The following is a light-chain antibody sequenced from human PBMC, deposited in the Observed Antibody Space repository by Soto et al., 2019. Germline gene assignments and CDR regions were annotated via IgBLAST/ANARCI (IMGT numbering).Light chain of an antibody. Sequence: QSVLTQPASLSGSPGQSITISCTGTSSDVGGYKYVSWYQQHPGKAPKLLIYTVSNRPSGVSSRFSGSKSGNTASLTISGLQAEDEADYYCSSYTSSSSYVFGTGTKVTVL. CDR2: TVS. V-gene: IGLV2-14*01. J-gene: IGLJ1*01. CDR3: SSYTSSSSYV. CDR1: SSDVGGYKY.